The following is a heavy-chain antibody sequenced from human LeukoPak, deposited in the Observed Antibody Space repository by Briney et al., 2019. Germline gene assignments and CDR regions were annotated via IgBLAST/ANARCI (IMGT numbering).Heavy chain of an antibody. Sequence: ASVKVSCKASGYTFTSYDINWVRQATGQGLEWMGRMNPNSGNTGYAQKFQGRVTMTRNTSISTAYMELSSLRSEDTAVYYCARVKSTLRRQDWFDPWGQGTLVTVSS. J-gene: IGHJ5*02. CDR3: ARVKSTLRRQDWFDP. V-gene: IGHV1-8*01. CDR2: MNPNSGNT. D-gene: IGHD2-2*01. CDR1: GYTFTSYD.